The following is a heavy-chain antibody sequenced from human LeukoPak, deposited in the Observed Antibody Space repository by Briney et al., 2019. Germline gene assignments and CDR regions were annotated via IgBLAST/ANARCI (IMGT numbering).Heavy chain of an antibody. CDR3: ARHFEGSGVTIDY. D-gene: IGHD3-10*01. Sequence: SETLSLTCTVSGGSISSYYWSWIRQPPGKGLEWIGYIYYSRSTNYNPSLKSRVTISVDTSKNQFSLKLSSVTAADTAVYYCARHFEGSGVTIDYWGQGTLVTVSS. CDR1: GGSISSYY. J-gene: IGHJ4*02. V-gene: IGHV4-59*08. CDR2: IYYSRST.